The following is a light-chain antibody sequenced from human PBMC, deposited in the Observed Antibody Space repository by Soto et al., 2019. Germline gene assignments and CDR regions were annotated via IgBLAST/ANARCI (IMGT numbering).Light chain of an antibody. V-gene: IGKV1-39*01. Sequence: DIQMTQSPSSLSASVGDRVTLSCRASQSFSTSLNWYQQKPGKAPILLIYGVSTLHSGVPSRFSGSGSGTEFTLTISDLQAEDVATYFCQQSYSTPPTFGQGTSLEIK. CDR3: QQSYSTPPT. CDR2: GVS. J-gene: IGKJ2*01. CDR1: QSFSTS.